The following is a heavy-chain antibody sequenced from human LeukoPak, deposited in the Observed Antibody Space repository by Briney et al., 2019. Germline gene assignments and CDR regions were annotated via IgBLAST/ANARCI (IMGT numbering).Heavy chain of an antibody. J-gene: IGHJ5*02. CDR1: GGSLTNYY. D-gene: IGHD1-1*01. CDR3: ARHSNFNHGLDWFAP. CDR2: IYYSGRT. V-gene: IGHV4-59*08. Sequence: PSETLSRTCTVSGGSLTNYYWTWIRQPPGKGLEWIGYIYYSGRTKYNPSLKSRVTISVDTSKNQFSLKVSSVTAADTALYYCARHSNFNHGLDWFAPWGQGTLVTVSS.